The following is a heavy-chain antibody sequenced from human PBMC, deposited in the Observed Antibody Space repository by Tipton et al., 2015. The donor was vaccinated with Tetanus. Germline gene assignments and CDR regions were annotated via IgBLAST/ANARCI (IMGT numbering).Heavy chain of an antibody. CDR3: AKYIGSGSYYWDYFDY. CDR1: GFTFDDYA. CDR2: ISWNSGSI. D-gene: IGHD3-10*01. J-gene: IGHJ4*02. Sequence: QLVQSGGGLIQPGGSLRLSCAASGFTFDDYAMHWVRQAPGKGLEWVSGISWNSGSIGYADSVKGRFTISRDNAKNSLYLQMNSLSAEATALYYCAKYIGSGSYYWDYFDYWGQGTLVTVSS. V-gene: IGHV3-9*01.